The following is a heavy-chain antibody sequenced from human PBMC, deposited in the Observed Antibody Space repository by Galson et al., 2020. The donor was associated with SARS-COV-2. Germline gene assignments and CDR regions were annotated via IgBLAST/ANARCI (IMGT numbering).Heavy chain of an antibody. CDR2: IGTAGDT. V-gene: IGHV3-13*01. CDR1: GFTFSSYD. CDR3: ARGYGDY. J-gene: IGHJ4*02. Sequence: GESLKISCAASGFTFSSYDMHWVRQATGKGLEWVSAIGTAGDTYYPGSVKGRFTISRENAKNSLYLQMNSLRAGDTAVYYCARGYGDYWGQGTLVTVSS. D-gene: IGHD1-1*01.